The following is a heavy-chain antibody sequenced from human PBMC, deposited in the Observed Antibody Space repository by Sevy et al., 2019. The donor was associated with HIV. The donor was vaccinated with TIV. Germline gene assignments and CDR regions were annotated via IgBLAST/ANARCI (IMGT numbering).Heavy chain of an antibody. V-gene: IGHV3-23*01. CDR1: GFTFSSYA. CDR3: AKERVVPWGAYYFDY. CDR2: ISGSGGST. D-gene: IGHD2-15*01. Sequence: GGSLRLSCAASGFTFSSYAMSWVHQAPGKGLEWVSAISGSGGSTYYADSVKGRFTISRDNSKNTLYLQMNSLRAEDTAVYYCAKERVVPWGAYYFDYWGQGTLVTVSS. J-gene: IGHJ4*02.